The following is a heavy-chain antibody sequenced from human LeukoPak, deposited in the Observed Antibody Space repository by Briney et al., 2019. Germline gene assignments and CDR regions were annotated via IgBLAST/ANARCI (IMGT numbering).Heavy chain of an antibody. J-gene: IGHJ3*02. Sequence: GGSLRLSCAASGFTFSSYSMSWVRQAPGKGLEWVGFIRSKAYGGTTEYAASVKGRFAISRDDSKSIAYLQMNSLKTEDTAVYYCTLGLVVIEAFDIWGQGTMVTVSS. V-gene: IGHV3-49*04. CDR3: TLGLVVIEAFDI. CDR1: GFTFSSYS. CDR2: IRSKAYGGTT. D-gene: IGHD3-22*01.